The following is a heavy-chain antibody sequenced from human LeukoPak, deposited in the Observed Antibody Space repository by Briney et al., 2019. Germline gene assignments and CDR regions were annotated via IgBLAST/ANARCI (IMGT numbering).Heavy chain of an antibody. CDR2: ISDSGGSI. CDR3: ARECGSGCFDY. D-gene: IGHD6-19*01. CDR1: GFTFSSYK. V-gene: IGHV3-48*03. J-gene: IGHJ4*02. Sequence: GGSLRLSCAASGFTFSSYKMHWVRQAPGKGLEWVSYISDSGGSIYYADSVKGRFTISRDNAKNSLYLQMNSLRADDTAVYYCARECGSGCFDYWGQGILVTASS.